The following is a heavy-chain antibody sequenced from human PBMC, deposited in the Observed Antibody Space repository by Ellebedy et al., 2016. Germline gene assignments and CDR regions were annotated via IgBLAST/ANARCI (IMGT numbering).Heavy chain of an antibody. J-gene: IGHJ5*02. D-gene: IGHD6-19*01. CDR3: AREESSAWYGIDP. CDR2: IYYDGST. V-gene: IGHV4-59*12. Sequence: SETLSLTCAVSGGSISPDCWSWIRQPPGKGLEWIGYIYYDGSTNYNPSLRSRVTISLDTSKNHFSLNVMYVTAADTAVYYCAREESSAWYGIDPWGQGTLVTVSS. CDR1: GGSISPDC.